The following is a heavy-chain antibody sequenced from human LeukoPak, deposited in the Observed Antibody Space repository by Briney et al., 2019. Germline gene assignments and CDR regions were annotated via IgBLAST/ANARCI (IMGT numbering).Heavy chain of an antibody. V-gene: IGHV3-53*01. CDR1: GFTFNRCW. D-gene: IGHD6-13*01. CDR3: AREGASSSFGY. J-gene: IGHJ4*02. Sequence: GGSLRLSCVVSGFTFNRCWMNWVRQAPGKGLEWVSVLYSGGNTYHADSVKGRFTISRDNSKNTLYLQMNSLRAEDTAVYYCAREGASSSFGYWGQGTLVTVSS. CDR2: LYSGGNT.